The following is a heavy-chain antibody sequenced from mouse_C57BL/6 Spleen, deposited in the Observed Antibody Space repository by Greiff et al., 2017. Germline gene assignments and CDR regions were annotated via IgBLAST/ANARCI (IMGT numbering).Heavy chain of an antibody. V-gene: IGHV1-82*01. J-gene: IGHJ2*01. CDR1: GYAFSSSW. CDR2: IYPGDGDT. Sequence: QVQLQQSGPELVKPGASVKISCKASGYAFSSSWMNWVKQRPGKGLEWIGRIYPGDGDTNYNGKFKGKATLTADKSSSTAYMQLSSLTSEDSAVYFCARGQLRLRQGFDYWGQGTTLTVSS. CDR3: ARGQLRLRQGFDY. D-gene: IGHD3-2*02.